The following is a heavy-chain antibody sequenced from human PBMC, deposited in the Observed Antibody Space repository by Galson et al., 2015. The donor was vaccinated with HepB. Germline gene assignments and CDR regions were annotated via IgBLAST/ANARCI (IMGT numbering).Heavy chain of an antibody. V-gene: IGHV3-53*05. CDR3: AKESTGSWYEEIRFDY. Sequence: SLRLSCAASGFTVSSNYMSWVRQAPGKGLEWVSVIYSGGSTYYADSVKGRFTITRDNSKSTLYLQMNSLRAEDTAVYYCAKESTGSWYEEIRFDYWGQGTLVTVSS. J-gene: IGHJ4*02. CDR2: IYSGGST. D-gene: IGHD3-10*01. CDR1: GFTVSSNY.